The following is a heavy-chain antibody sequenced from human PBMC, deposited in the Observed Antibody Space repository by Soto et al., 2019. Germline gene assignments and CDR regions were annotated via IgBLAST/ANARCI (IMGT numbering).Heavy chain of an antibody. D-gene: IGHD1-1*01. CDR2: ITTHNGDT. V-gene: IGHV1-18*04. CDR1: XXXXKTFX. J-gene: IGHJ6*03. Sequence: QVQLVQSGXXVKRPGAXVKVSCKASXXXXKTFXXXWVRHAPGQGPEWMAWITTHNGDTNFAQKFRGRVSLTADTSAPTAFMELRNLRSDDTGVYFCARFNFTRAGDNDYYYIHVWGQGTTVTVS. CDR3: ARFNFTRAGDNDYYYIHV.